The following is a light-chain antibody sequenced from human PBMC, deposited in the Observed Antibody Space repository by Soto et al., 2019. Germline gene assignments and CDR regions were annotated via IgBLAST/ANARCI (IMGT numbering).Light chain of an antibody. J-gene: IGKJ4*01. CDR3: QQRGVWPLT. V-gene: IGKV3-11*01. CDR1: QSVGTS. CDR2: ESS. Sequence: EIVLAQSPATLSWSPGERATLSCRASQSVGTSLAWYQQKSGQAPRLLFYESSNRATYIPARFSASGSGTDFTLTISGLEPEDFAVYYCQQRGVWPLTFGGGTKVDIK.